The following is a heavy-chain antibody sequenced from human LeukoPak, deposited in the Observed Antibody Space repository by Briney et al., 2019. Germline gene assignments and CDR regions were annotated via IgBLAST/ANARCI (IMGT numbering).Heavy chain of an antibody. J-gene: IGHJ4*02. CDR1: GYTFTSYD. Sequence: ASVKVSCKASGYTFTSYDINWVRQATGQGLELMGWMNPNSGNTGYAQKFQGRVTITRNTSISTAYMELSSLRSEDTAVYYCARGANIVVVPAAPDYWGQGTLVTVSS. CDR3: ARGANIVVVPAAPDY. D-gene: IGHD2-2*01. CDR2: MNPNSGNT. V-gene: IGHV1-8*03.